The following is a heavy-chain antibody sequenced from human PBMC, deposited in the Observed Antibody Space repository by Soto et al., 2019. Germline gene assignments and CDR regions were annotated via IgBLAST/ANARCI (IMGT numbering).Heavy chain of an antibody. CDR1: GYTFTTYG. V-gene: IGHV1-18*01. D-gene: IGHD6-13*01. CDR3: AREGSWPYYYYGMDV. CDR2: ISAYNGDT. Sequence: QVQLVQSGDEVKKPGASVKVSCKASGYTFTTYGISWVRQAPGQGLEWMGWISAYNGDTKYAQNVQDRVSMTTDTPTSTASMALRSLRSDDTAVYYCAREGSWPYYYYGMDVLGQGTTVTVSS. J-gene: IGHJ6*02.